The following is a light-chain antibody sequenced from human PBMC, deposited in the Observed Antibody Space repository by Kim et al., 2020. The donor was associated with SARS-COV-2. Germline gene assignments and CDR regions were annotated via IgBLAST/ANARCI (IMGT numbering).Light chain of an antibody. CDR2: VNN. V-gene: IGLV1-40*01. Sequence: QRVTLSCTGSTSHIGAGYDEHWYQQLPGTAPKLLISVNNNRPSGVPDRFSGSKSGTSASLAITGLQAEDEADYYCQSYDSSLSGYVFGSGTKVTVL. CDR3: QSYDSSLSGYV. CDR1: TSHIGAGYD. J-gene: IGLJ1*01.